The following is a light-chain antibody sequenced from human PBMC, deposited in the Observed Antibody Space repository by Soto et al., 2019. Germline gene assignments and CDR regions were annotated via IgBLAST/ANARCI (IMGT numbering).Light chain of an antibody. Sequence: QSELTQPPSVSGAPGQRVIISCTGGSSNIGADYKVHWYQQLPGTAPKLLIYGNTNRPSGVPDRFSGSKSGSSASLAITGLQAEDEAEYYCQSYDNTLKGCVFGTGTKLTVL. V-gene: IGLV1-40*01. CDR3: QSYDNTLKGCV. J-gene: IGLJ1*01. CDR1: SSNIGADYK. CDR2: GNT.